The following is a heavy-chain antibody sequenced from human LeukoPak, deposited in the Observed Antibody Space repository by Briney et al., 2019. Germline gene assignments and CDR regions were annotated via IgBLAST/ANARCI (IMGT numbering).Heavy chain of an antibody. V-gene: IGHV3-21*01. Sequence: GXXLRLSCAASGFTFSSYSMNWVRQAPGKGLEWVSSISSSSSYIYYADSVKGRFTISRDKAKNSLYLQMNSLRAEDTAVYYCARDRMATIDSFDIWGQGTMVTVSS. CDR3: ARDRMATIDSFDI. CDR1: GFTFSSYS. J-gene: IGHJ3*02. D-gene: IGHD5-24*01. CDR2: ISSSSSYI.